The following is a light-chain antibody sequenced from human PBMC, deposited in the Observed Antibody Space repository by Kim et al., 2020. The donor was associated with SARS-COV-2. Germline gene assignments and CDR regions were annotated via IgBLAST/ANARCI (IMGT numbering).Light chain of an antibody. CDR1: SSNIGAGFD. CDR3: QSYDTSLSAHVV. Sequence: QSVLTQPPSVSGAPGQRITISCTGSSSNIGAGFDVHWYRQLPGTAPKLLISGNSNRPSGVPDRFSGSKSGTSASLAITGLQAEDEADYYCQSYDTSLSAHVVFGGGTKLTVL. J-gene: IGLJ3*02. V-gene: IGLV1-40*01. CDR2: GNS.